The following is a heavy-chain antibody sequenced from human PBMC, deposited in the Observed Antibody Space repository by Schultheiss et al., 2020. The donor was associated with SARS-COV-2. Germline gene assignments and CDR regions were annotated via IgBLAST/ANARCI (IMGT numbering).Heavy chain of an antibody. CDR3: VKYGSGYGSGSYPRFRAFDI. D-gene: IGHD3-10*01. V-gene: IGHV3-21*01. CDR2: ISSSSSYI. Sequence: GGSLRLSCAASGFTFSSYSMNWVRQAPGKGLEWVSSISSSSSYIYYADSVKGRFTISRDNSKYTLYLQMSSLRAEDTAVYYCVKYGSGYGSGSYPRFRAFDIWGQGTMVTVSS. CDR1: GFTFSSYS. J-gene: IGHJ3*02.